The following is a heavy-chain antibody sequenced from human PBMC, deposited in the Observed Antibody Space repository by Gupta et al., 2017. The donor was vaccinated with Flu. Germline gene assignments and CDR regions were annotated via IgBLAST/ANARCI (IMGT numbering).Heavy chain of an antibody. J-gene: IGHJ4*02. V-gene: IGHV1-69*01. CDR3: ARKGGGHCSGGSCYSFDF. CDR1: LSTYA. CDR2: IIPVFGPT. D-gene: IGHD2-15*01. Sequence: LSTYASNWVRQAPGQGLEWMGGIIPVFGPTNYAQKFQGRVTITADESTSTAYREISSLRSEDTAVYYCARKGGGHCSGGSCYSFDFWGQGTLVTVSS.